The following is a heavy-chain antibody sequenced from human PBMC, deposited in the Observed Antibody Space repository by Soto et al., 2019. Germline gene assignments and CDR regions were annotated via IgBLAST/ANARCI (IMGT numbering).Heavy chain of an antibody. J-gene: IGHJ4*02. V-gene: IGHV5-10-1*01. CDR3: ARSGGTYHYRDY. D-gene: IGHD1-26*01. Sequence: GESLKISCKGSGYSFTNSWINWVRHMPGKGLEWMGRIDPSDSYTSYSPSFQGHVTISTDKSISTAYLQWSSLKVSDTAIYYCARSGGTYHYRDYWGQGTVGTVSS. CDR1: GYSFTNSW. CDR2: IDPSDSYT.